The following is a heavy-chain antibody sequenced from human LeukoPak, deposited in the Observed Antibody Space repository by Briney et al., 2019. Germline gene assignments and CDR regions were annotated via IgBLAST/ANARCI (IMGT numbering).Heavy chain of an antibody. Sequence: KASETLSLTCTVSGGSISSGGYSWSWIRQPPGKGLEWIGYIYHSGSTYYNPSLKSRVTISVDRSKNQFSLKLSSVTAADTAVYYCASLYYYDSSGYRETFVDYWGQGTLVTVSS. CDR3: ASLYYYDSSGYRETFVDY. J-gene: IGHJ4*02. V-gene: IGHV4-30-2*01. CDR2: IYHSGST. CDR1: GGSISSGGYS. D-gene: IGHD3-22*01.